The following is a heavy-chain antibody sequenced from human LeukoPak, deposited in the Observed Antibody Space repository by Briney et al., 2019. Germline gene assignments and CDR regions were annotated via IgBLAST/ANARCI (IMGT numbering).Heavy chain of an antibody. V-gene: IGHV3-33*01. CDR1: GFTFSHCG. CDR3: ARDPSLRVTLDY. D-gene: IGHD5/OR15-5a*01. Sequence: GGSLRLSCAASGFTFSHCGMHWVRQAPGKGLEWVAIIWYDGNNKYHADSVRGRFTISRDNSKNTLYLQMNSLRPGDTAIYYCARDPSLRVTLDYWGQGTLVTVSS. J-gene: IGHJ4*02. CDR2: IWYDGNNK.